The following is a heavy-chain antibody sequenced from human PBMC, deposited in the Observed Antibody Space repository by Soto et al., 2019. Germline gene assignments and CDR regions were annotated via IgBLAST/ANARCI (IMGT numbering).Heavy chain of an antibody. CDR3: AREYYYDSSGYYPIDY. V-gene: IGHV3-30-3*01. CDR1: GFSFSSYA. D-gene: IGHD3-22*01. J-gene: IGHJ4*02. Sequence: GGSLSLSCAASGFSFSSYAMHWVRQAPGKGLEWVAVISYDGSNKYYADSVKGRFTISRDNSKNTLYLQMNSLRAEDTAVYYCAREYYYDSSGYYPIDYWGQGTLVTVSS. CDR2: ISYDGSNK.